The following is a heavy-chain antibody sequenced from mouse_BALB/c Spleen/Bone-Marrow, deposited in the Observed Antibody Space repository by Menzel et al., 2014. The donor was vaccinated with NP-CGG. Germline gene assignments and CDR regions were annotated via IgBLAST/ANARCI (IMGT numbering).Heavy chain of an antibody. CDR2: ISSGGSYT. D-gene: IGHD4-1*01. J-gene: IGHJ1*01. CDR3: ASKTGTGYWYFDV. Sequence: DVQLVESGGGLVKPGGSLKLSCAASGFTFSSYAMSWVRQSPEKRLEWVAEISSGGSYTYYPDTVTGRFTISRDNAKNTLCLEMSSLRSEDTAMYYCASKTGTGYWYFDVWGAGTTVTVSS. CDR1: GFTFSSYA. V-gene: IGHV5-9-4*01.